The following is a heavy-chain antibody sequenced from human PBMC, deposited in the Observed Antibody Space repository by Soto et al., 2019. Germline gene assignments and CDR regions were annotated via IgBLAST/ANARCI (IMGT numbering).Heavy chain of an antibody. CDR2: MNANTGGA. J-gene: IGHJ4*02. CDR3: DRALRGHLTTL. Sequence: GKVSCKASGYTFTGNYIYWVRQALGQGLESMGWMNANTGGANYAQKFQDRITITRDTSISTGYMELSGLRSDDTATYFCDRALRGHLTTLWGKGTLVTVSS. V-gene: IGHV1-2*02. D-gene: IGHD3-10*01. CDR1: GYTFTGNY.